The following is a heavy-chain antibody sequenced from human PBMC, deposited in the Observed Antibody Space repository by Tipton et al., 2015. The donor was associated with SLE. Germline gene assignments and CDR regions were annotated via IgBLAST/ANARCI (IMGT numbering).Heavy chain of an antibody. CDR3: ARGGGSGTNGGAFDI. CDR2: IYYSGST. D-gene: IGHD3-10*01. J-gene: IGHJ3*02. V-gene: IGHV4-61*05. CDR1: GGSISSSSYY. Sequence: LSCTVSGGSISSSSYYWGWIRQPPGKGLEWIGYIYYSGSTNYNPSLKSRVTISVDTSKNQFSLKLSSVTAADTAVYYCARGGGSGTNGGAFDIWGQGTMVTVSS.